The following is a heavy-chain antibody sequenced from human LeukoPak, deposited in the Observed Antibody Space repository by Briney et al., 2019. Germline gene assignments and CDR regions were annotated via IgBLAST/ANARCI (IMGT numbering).Heavy chain of an antibody. D-gene: IGHD3-22*01. CDR1: GFTFENYA. J-gene: IGHJ3*01. Sequence: PGGSLRLSCGTSGFTFENYAMHWVRQAPGKGLEWVSGISWESNNIDYVDSVKGRFTISRDNAKKSPYLQMNSLRAEDTALYYCVKDMSDDYDSREGAFDVWGQGTMVTVSS. V-gene: IGHV3-9*01. CDR2: ISWESNNI. CDR3: VKDMSDDYDSREGAFDV.